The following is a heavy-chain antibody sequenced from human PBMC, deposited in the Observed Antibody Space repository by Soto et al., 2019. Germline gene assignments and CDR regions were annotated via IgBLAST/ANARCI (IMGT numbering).Heavy chain of an antibody. J-gene: IGHJ4*02. D-gene: IGHD3-9*01. V-gene: IGHV3-7*01. CDR3: ATSSDTGYIFDF. Sequence: GSLRLSLAAPWFALRRYLISWVRQAPGKGLEWVANIKKDESEKYYVDSVRGRFTISRDSAKNSLFLQMNSLRAEDTAVYYCATSSDTGYIFDFWGQGALVTVSS. CDR2: IKKDESEK. CDR1: WFALRRYL.